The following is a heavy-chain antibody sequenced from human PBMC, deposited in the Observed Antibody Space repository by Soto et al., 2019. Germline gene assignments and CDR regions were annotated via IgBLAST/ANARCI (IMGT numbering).Heavy chain of an antibody. CDR2: INPNSGGA. CDR3: ARSGGGYDLGDY. Sequence: QVQLVQSGAEVKKPGASVKVYCKASGYTFIGYYIHWVRQAPGQGLEWMGWINPNSGGAKYSQKFQAWVTMTSDTSISTDNMELSRLKSDDTAVYYCARSGGGYDLGDYWGPGTLVTVSS. CDR1: GYTFIGYY. J-gene: IGHJ4*02. D-gene: IGHD5-12*01. V-gene: IGHV1-2*04.